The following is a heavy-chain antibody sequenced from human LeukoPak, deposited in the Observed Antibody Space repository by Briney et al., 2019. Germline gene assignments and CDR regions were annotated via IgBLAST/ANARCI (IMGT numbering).Heavy chain of an antibody. CDR3: AIESCLHYYDYSGYYPYYFDY. V-gene: IGHV4-4*07. Sequence: SETLSLTCTVSGGSISSYYWTWIRQPAGKGLEWIGHIYISGSTNYNPSLKSRVTMSVDTSKNQFSLKLSSVTAADTVVYDCAIESCLHYYDYSGYYPYYFDYWGQGTLVTVSS. CDR1: GGSISSYY. D-gene: IGHD3-22*01. CDR2: IYISGST. J-gene: IGHJ4*02.